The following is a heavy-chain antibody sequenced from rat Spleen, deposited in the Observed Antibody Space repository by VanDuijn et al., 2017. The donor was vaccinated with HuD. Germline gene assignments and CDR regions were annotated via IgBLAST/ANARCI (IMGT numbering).Heavy chain of an antibody. CDR2: IIYDGSRT. D-gene: IGHD1-12*02. J-gene: IGHJ3*01. CDR3: ATHYDGSYPFTY. CDR1: GFTFSDYS. Sequence: EVQLVESGGGLVQPGNSLKLSCAASGFTFSDYSMAWVRQSPKKGLEWVATIIYDGSRTYYRDSLKGRFTISRDNSKSTLYLQMDSLRSEDTATYYCATHYDGSYPFTYWGQGTLVTVSS. V-gene: IGHV5S10*01.